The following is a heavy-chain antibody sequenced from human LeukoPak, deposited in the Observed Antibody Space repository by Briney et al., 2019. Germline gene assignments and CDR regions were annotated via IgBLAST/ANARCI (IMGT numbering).Heavy chain of an antibody. CDR2: MNPNSGNT. V-gene: IGHV1-8*03. J-gene: IGHJ3*02. D-gene: IGHD3-3*01. CDR1: GYTFTSYD. CDR3: ARGNNFVITIFGVVITPNAFGI. Sequence: ASVKVSCTASGYTFTSYDINWVRQATGQGLEWMGWMNPNSGNTGYAQKFQGRVTITRNTSISTAYMELSSLRSEDTAVYYCARGNNFVITIFGVVITPNAFGIWGQGTMVTVSS.